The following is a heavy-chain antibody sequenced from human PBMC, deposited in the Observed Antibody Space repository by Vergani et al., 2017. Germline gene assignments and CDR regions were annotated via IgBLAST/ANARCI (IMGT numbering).Heavy chain of an antibody. D-gene: IGHD2-8*02. CDR2: IKSTFDRGTT. Sequence: EVQLVESGGGIVKPGGSLRLSCVASGFSFRNAWMNWVRRTPGKGLEWVGRIKSTFDRGTTDYAAAVKGRFTISRDESKNTLFLQMNGLKTEDIGVYYCTTDPRYCGDGSFYWLRDHHYYGMDVWGQGTTVTVSS. V-gene: IGHV3-15*07. CDR3: TTDPRYCGDGSFYWLRDHHYYGMDV. J-gene: IGHJ6*02. CDR1: GFSFRNAW.